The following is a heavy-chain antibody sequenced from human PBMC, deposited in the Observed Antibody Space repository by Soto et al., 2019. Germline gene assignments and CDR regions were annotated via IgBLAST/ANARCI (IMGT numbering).Heavy chain of an antibody. J-gene: IGHJ4*02. CDR2: INHSGST. D-gene: IGHD5-12*01. CDR3: ARGYSGYDFSEFEY. V-gene: IGHV4-34*01. Sequence: SETLSLTCAFYVGSFSGYYWSCIRHPPGKGLEWIGEINHSGSTNYNPSLKSRVTISVDTSKNQFSLKLSSVTAADTAVYYCARGYSGYDFSEFEYWGQGTLVTVSS. CDR1: VGSFSGYY.